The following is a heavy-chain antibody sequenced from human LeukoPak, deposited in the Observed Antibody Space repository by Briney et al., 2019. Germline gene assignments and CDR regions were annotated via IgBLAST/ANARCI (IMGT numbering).Heavy chain of an antibody. CDR1: GNYW. Sequence: PGGSLRLSCAASGNYWMHWVRQAPGKGLVWVSHINSDGSWTSYADSVKGRFTISRDNAKNTLYLQMNSLRAEDTAVYYCASEYGEITAWGQGTLVTVSS. CDR3: ASEYGEITA. D-gene: IGHD4-17*01. V-gene: IGHV3-74*01. J-gene: IGHJ5*02. CDR2: INSDGSWT.